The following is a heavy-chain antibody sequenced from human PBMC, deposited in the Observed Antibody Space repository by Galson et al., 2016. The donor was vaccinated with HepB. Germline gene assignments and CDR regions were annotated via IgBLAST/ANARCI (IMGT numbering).Heavy chain of an antibody. J-gene: IGHJ4*02. CDR3: ARGGSGLTFDY. Sequence: SVKVSCKASGGSFSSYAISWVRQAPGQGLQWMGGIIPIFGTANYAQKFQGRVTITADKSTSTAYMELSSLRSEDTAVYYCARGGSGLTFDYWGQGTQVTVSS. V-gene: IGHV1-69*06. CDR2: IIPIFGTA. CDR1: GGSFSSYA. D-gene: IGHD1-14*01.